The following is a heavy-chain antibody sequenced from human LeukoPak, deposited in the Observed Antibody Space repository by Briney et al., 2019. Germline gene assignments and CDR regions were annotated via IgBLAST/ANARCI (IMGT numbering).Heavy chain of an antibody. D-gene: IGHD4-17*01. J-gene: IGHJ3*02. Sequence: PGGSLRLSCAASGFTFSSYAMHWVRQAPGKGLEWVAVISYDGSNKYYADSVKGRFTISRDNSKNTLYLQMNSLRAEDTAVYYCAREHGDYLMNAFDIWGQGTMVTVSS. CDR3: AREHGDYLMNAFDI. CDR2: ISYDGSNK. CDR1: GFTFSSYA. V-gene: IGHV3-30-3*01.